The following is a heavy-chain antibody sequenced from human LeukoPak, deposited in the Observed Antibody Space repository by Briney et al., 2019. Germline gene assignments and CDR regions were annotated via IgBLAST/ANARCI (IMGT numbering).Heavy chain of an antibody. Sequence: ASVKVSCKASGYTFTSYYIHWVRQAPGQGLEWMGMINPSGGSTSYAQRFQGRVTMTRDTSTTTVYMELSSLRSDDTAVYYCARGPWWDYDSSGYYESPFDYWGQGTLVTVSS. CDR2: INPSGGST. CDR3: ARGPWWDYDSSGYYESPFDY. V-gene: IGHV1-46*01. CDR1: GYTFTSYY. J-gene: IGHJ4*02. D-gene: IGHD3-22*01.